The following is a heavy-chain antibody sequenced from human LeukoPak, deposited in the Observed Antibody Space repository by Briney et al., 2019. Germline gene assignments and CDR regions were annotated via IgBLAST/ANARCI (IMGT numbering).Heavy chain of an antibody. J-gene: IGHJ2*01. Sequence: GGSLRLSCAASGFTFRSYDMHWVRQATGKGLEWVSGIGTAGEIYYPGSVKGRFTISRENAKNSLYLQVNSLRAGDTAVYYCARAAYSSTWYSRYFDLWGRGTLVTVSS. CDR1: GFTFRSYD. D-gene: IGHD6-13*01. CDR3: ARAAYSSTWYSRYFDL. V-gene: IGHV3-13*01. CDR2: IGTAGEI.